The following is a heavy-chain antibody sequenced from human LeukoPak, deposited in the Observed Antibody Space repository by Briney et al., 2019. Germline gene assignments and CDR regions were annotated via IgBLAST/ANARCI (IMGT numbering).Heavy chain of an antibody. CDR3: AKDRIQLWLVDY. Sequence: GGSLRLSCAASGFTFSSYGMHWVRQAPGKGPEWVAFIRYDGSNKYYADSVKGRFTISRDNSKSTLYLQMNSLRAEDTAVYYCAKDRIQLWLVDYWGQGTLVTVSS. CDR2: IRYDGSNK. V-gene: IGHV3-30*02. CDR1: GFTFSSYG. J-gene: IGHJ4*02. D-gene: IGHD5-18*01.